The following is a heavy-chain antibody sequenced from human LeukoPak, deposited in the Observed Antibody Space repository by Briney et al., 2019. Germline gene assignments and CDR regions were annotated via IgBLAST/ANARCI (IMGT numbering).Heavy chain of an antibody. V-gene: IGHV3-53*01. J-gene: IGHJ6*02. D-gene: IGHD3-3*01. Sequence: AGGSLRLSCAASGFTVSSTHMVWVRQAPGKGLEWVSVTYTGGNSYYADSVKGRFTISRDNSKNTLYLQMNSLRAEDTAVYYCAKELPWYYDFWSGYYSDYYYYYGMDVWGQGTTVTVSS. CDR1: GFTVSSTH. CDR2: TYTGGNS. CDR3: AKELPWYYDFWSGYYSDYYYYYGMDV.